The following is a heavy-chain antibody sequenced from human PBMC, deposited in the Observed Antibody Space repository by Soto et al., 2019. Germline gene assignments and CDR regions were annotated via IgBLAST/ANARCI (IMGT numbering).Heavy chain of an antibody. CDR2: ILYDGSNT. CDR1: GFTFSNFG. J-gene: IGHJ6*02. Sequence: PGGSLRLSCAASGFTFSNFGVHWVRQATGKWLEWVAVILYDGSNTYYAYSVTGRCTISRDNSKNTLYLEMNSLRPEETAVYHCAKSRDGYSFYYFYGLDVWGQGTTVTAP. V-gene: IGHV3-30*18. CDR3: AKSRDGYSFYYFYGLDV. D-gene: IGHD4-4*01.